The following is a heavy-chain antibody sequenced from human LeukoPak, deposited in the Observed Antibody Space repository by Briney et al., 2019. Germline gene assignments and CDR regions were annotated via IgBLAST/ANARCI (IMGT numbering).Heavy chain of an antibody. V-gene: IGHV3-30*04. D-gene: IGHD6-13*01. CDR1: GFTGFPSSSYA. CDR2: ISYAGSVT. Sequence: GGTLRLSCTASGFTGFPSSSYAMHWVRQAPGKGLEWVSRISYAGSVTQSADTVKGRFTISRDKSKDTVYLQMNSLRVDDTALYYCATTPDYKYSWYVESGFHYWGQGTLVTVSS. CDR3: ATTPDYKYSWYVESGFHY. J-gene: IGHJ4*02.